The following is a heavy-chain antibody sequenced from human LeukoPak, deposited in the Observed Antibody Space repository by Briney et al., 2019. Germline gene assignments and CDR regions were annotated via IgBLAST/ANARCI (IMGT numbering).Heavy chain of an antibody. D-gene: IGHD4-11*01. CDR1: GFTFSYYS. J-gene: IGHJ4*02. CDR3: ARGGSTTVTTYVDY. V-gene: IGHV3-21*04. Sequence: GGSLRLSCAASGFTFSYYSMNWLRQAPGKGLEWVSSISSSSSYIYYADSVKGRFTISRDNAKNSLYLQMNSLRAEDTALYYCARGGSTTVTTYVDYWGQGTLVTVSS. CDR2: ISSSSSYI.